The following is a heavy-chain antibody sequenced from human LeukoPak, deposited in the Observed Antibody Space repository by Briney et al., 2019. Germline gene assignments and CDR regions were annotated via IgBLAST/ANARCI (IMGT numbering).Heavy chain of an antibody. V-gene: IGHV3-33*06. Sequence: GGSLRLSCAAAGFTFSHYGMHWVRQAPGKGLEWVAVIWSDGTNQYYADSVKGRFTISRDDSGNTVYLQMNSLRPEDTAVYYCAKDAQRGFDYSNSLENWGQGTPLTVST. D-gene: IGHD4-11*01. CDR1: GFTFSHYG. CDR2: IWSDGTNQ. CDR3: AKDAQRGFDYSNSLEN. J-gene: IGHJ4*02.